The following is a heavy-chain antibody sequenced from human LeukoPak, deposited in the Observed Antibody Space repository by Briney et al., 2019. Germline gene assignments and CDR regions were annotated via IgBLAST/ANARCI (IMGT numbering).Heavy chain of an antibody. CDR3: ARVPIYDILTGYYLYYYYYMDV. CDR2: ISAHNGNT. V-gene: IGHV1-18*01. CDR1: GYTFTSYG. D-gene: IGHD3-9*01. J-gene: IGHJ6*03. Sequence: ASVKVSCKASGYTFTSYGISWVRQAPGQGLEWMGWISAHNGNTNYAQKLQGRVTMTTDTSTSTAYMELRSLRSDDTAVYYCARVPIYDILTGYYLYYYYYMDVWGKGTTVTISS.